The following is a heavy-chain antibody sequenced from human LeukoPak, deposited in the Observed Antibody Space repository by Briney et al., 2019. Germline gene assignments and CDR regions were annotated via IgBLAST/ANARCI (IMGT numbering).Heavy chain of an antibody. CDR1: GYSISSGYY. CDR3: ARGRDTATD. D-gene: IGHD5-18*01. CDR2: IYHSGST. J-gene: IGHJ4*02. Sequence: PSETLSLTCTVSGYSISSGYYWGWIRQPPGKGLEWIGSIYHSGSTYYNPSLKSRVTISVDTSKNQFSLKLSSVSAADTAVYYCARGRDTATDWGQGTLVTVSS. V-gene: IGHV4-38-2*02.